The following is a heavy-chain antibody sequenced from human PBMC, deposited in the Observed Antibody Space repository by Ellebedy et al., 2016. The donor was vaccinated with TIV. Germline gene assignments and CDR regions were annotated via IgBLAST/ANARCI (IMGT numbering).Heavy chain of an antibody. CDR2: INTDGSTT. CDR1: GFTFSYYW. D-gene: IGHD6-6*01. J-gene: IGHJ4*02. V-gene: IGHV3-74*01. Sequence: GESLKISCAASGFTFSYYWMYWVRQAPGKGLMWVSRINTDGSTTSNADSVKGRFTISRDNAKNTLYLQMNSLRAEDTAVYYCAKRYSRSSGGRSFDYWGQGTLVTVSS. CDR3: AKRYSRSSGGRSFDY.